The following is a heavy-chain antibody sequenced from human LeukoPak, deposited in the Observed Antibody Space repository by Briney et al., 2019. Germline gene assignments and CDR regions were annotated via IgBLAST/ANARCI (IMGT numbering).Heavy chain of an antibody. V-gene: IGHV3-9*01. CDR2: ISWNSGST. D-gene: IGHD3-16*01. CDR1: GFTFDDYA. CDR3: ARDLRRGGSYFDY. Sequence: GGSLRLSCAASGFTFDDYAMHWVRQAPGKGLEWVSGISWNSGSTGYADSVKGRFTISRDNAKNSVYLQMNSLRADDTAIYYCARDLRRGGSYFDYWGQGTLVTVSS. J-gene: IGHJ4*02.